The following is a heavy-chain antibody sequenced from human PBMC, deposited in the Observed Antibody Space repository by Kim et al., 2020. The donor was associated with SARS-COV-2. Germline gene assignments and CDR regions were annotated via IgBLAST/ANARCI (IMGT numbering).Heavy chain of an antibody. D-gene: IGHD3-3*01. Sequence: SETLSLTCAVYGGSFSGYYWSWIRQPPGKGLEWIGEINHSGSTNYNPSLKSRVTISVDTSKNQFSLKLSSVTAADTAVYYCAREVVAIGNFWSGYSVDY. CDR1: GGSFSGYY. J-gene: IGHJ4*01. V-gene: IGHV4-34*01. CDR2: INHSGST. CDR3: AREVVAIGNFWSGYSVDY.